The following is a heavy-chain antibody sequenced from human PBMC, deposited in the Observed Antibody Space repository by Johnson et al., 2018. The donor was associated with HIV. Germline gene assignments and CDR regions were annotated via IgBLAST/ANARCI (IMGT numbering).Heavy chain of an antibody. CDR1: GFTFDDYA. D-gene: IGHD6-13*01. CDR3: AKDMGYSSFGFGFDL. CDR2: ITWDGDST. V-gene: IGHV3-43D*03. J-gene: IGHJ3*01. Sequence: VQLVESGGGVVRPGGSLRLSCAASGFTFDDYAMHWVRQAPGKGLEWVSLITWDGDSTYYADSVKGRFTISRDISKNSLYLQMNSLRAEDTALYYCAKDMGYSSFGFGFDLWGQGTMVTVSS.